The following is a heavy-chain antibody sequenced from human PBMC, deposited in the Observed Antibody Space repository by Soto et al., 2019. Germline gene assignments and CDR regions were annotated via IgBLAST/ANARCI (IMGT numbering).Heavy chain of an antibody. V-gene: IGHV5-51*01. CDR3: ARQLVAGEYYYYYGMDV. Sequence: GESLKISGKGAGYRFTSYFIGWVRQMPGKGLEWMGIIYPGDSDTRYSPSFQGQVTISADKSISTAYLQWSSLKASDTAMYYCARQLVAGEYYYYYGMDVWGQGTTVTVSS. D-gene: IGHD6-19*01. CDR2: IYPGDSDT. J-gene: IGHJ6*02. CDR1: GYRFTSYF.